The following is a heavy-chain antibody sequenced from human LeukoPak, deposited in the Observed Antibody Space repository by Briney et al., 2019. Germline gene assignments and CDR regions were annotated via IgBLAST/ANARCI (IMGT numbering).Heavy chain of an antibody. CDR3: ARGPPNWGYDY. D-gene: IGHD7-27*01. V-gene: IGHV1-8*01. Sequence: GASVKVSCKASGYTVTSYEFKWVRQATGQRGEGRGGMSANSGETGYAQKFQDSVTMTRNTSISTAYMELSSLRSDDTAVYYCARGPPNWGYDYWGPGTLVTVSS. J-gene: IGHJ4*02. CDR2: MSANSGET. CDR1: GYTVTSYE.